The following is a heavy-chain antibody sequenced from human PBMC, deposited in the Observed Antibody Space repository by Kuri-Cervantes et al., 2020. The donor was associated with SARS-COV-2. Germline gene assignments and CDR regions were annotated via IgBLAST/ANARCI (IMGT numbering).Heavy chain of an antibody. CDR1: GGSISSYY. J-gene: IGHJ5*02. Sequence: GSLRLSCTVSGGSISSYYWSWIRQPPGKGLEWIGEINHSGSTNYNPSLKSRVTISVDTSKNQFSLKLSSVTAADTAVYYCARADPPQYSSGWYPGGNWFDPWGQGTLVTVSS. D-gene: IGHD6-19*01. CDR3: ARADPPQYSSGWYPGGNWFDP. V-gene: IGHV4-34*01. CDR2: INHSGST.